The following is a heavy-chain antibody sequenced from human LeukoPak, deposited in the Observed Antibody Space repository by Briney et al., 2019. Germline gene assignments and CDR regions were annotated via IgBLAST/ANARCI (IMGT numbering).Heavy chain of an antibody. D-gene: IGHD6-13*01. Sequence: SETLSLTCTVSGGSISSYYWSWIRQPPGKGLEWIGYIYYSRSTNYNPSLKSRVTISVDTSKNQFSLKLSSVTAADTAVYYCARVSRSGYSSDYWGQGTLVTVSS. CDR2: IYYSRST. V-gene: IGHV4-59*08. J-gene: IGHJ4*02. CDR3: ARVSRSGYSSDY. CDR1: GGSISSYY.